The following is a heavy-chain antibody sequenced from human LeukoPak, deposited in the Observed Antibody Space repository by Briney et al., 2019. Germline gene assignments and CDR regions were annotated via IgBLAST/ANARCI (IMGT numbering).Heavy chain of an antibody. V-gene: IGHV4-4*07. J-gene: IGHJ4*02. Sequence: SDTQSLTYTVSGASINSHYWSWMRPPAGKGLEWIGRIYISGSTNYNSSLQSRVTMSVDTSKNQFSLKLSSVTAADTAVYYCARALNPLPGTYYFAYWGQGTLVTVSS. CDR1: GASINSHY. CDR3: ARALNPLPGTYYFAY. D-gene: IGHD2-15*01. CDR2: IYISGST.